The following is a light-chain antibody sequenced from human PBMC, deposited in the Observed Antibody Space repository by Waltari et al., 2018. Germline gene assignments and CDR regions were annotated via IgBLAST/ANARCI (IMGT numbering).Light chain of an antibody. V-gene: IGLV2-14*01. CDR2: DVT. CDR1: NSDVGGYNY. Sequence: QSALTQPAFVSGSPGQSITIFCIGTNSDVGGYNYVSWYQQHPGKVPKLMIYDVTKRPSGVSNRFSGSKSGNTASLTISGLQAEDEADYYCNSYRNINTYVFGTGTKVTVL. CDR3: NSYRNINTYV. J-gene: IGLJ1*01.